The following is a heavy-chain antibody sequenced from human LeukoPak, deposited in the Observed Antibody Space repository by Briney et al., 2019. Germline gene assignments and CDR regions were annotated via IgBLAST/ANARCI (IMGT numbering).Heavy chain of an antibody. CDR2: ISGSGGST. CDR3: ARDLLTRYCSGGNCYSGLGDAFAI. CDR1: GFTFSTYA. J-gene: IGHJ3*02. Sequence: GGSLRLSCAVSGFTFSTYAISWIRQAPGKGLEWVSAISGSGGSTYYADSVKGRFTIFRDNSKNTLYLQMNSLRAEDTAVYYCARDLLTRYCSGGNCYSGLGDAFAIWGPGTMVTVSS. V-gene: IGHV3-23*01. D-gene: IGHD2-15*01.